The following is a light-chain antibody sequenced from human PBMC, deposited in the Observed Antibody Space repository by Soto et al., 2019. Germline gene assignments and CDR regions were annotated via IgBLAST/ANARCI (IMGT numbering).Light chain of an antibody. V-gene: IGLV2-23*02. CDR2: EVS. CDR3: CSYAGSSTPHVV. J-gene: IGLJ2*01. Sequence: QSALTQPASVSGSPGQSITISCTGSSSDVGSYNLVSWYQHHPGKAPKLMIYEVSQRPSGVSNRFSGSKSGNTASLTISGLQAEDEADYYCCSYAGSSTPHVVFGGGTKVTVL. CDR1: SSDVGSYNL.